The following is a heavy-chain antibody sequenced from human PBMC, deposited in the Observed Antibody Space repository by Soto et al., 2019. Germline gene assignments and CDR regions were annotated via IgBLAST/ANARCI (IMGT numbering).Heavy chain of an antibody. J-gene: IGHJ5*02. CDR3: ARAILLWFGELSFFDP. Sequence: SETLSLTCTVSGGSISSYYWSWIRQPPGKGLEWIGYIYYSGSTNYNPSLKSRVTISVDTSKNQFSLKLSSVTAVDTAVYYCARAILLWFGELSFFDPWGQGTLVTVSS. CDR1: GGSISSYY. CDR2: IYYSGST. V-gene: IGHV4-59*01. D-gene: IGHD3-10*01.